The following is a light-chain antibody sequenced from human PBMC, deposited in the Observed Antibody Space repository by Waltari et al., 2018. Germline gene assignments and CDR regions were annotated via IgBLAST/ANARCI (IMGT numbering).Light chain of an antibody. CDR3: QQYNTYSA. Sequence: DIQMTPSPSTLSASVGDRVTITCRASQSISSWVAWYQQKPGTAPKLLIYKASTLETGVPSRFSGSGFGTEFTLTISSLQPDDFATYYCQQYNTYSAFGPGTKVDI. CDR1: QSISSW. V-gene: IGKV1-5*03. CDR2: KAS. J-gene: IGKJ3*01.